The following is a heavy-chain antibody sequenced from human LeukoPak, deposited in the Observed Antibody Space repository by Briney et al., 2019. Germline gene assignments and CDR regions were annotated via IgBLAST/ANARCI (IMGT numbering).Heavy chain of an antibody. CDR1: RVTSDDFG. J-gene: IGHJ1*01. Sequence: PGGSLRLSCAASRVTSDDFGIHWLRQAPGKGLEWVCFISADGTSTFYADSVRGRFTISRDNSKNSLYLQMNSLRSEDTAFYYYAKGTDKWGQGPLVTVSS. CDR3: AKGTDK. V-gene: IGHV3-43*02. CDR2: ISADGTST.